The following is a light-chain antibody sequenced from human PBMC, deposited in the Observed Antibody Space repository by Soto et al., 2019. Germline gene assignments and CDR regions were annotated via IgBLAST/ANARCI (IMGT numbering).Light chain of an antibody. J-gene: IGLJ1*01. Sequence: QSVLTQPASVSGSPGQSITISCTGTSSDVGGYNYVSWYQHHPGKAPKLIIYDVTNRPSGVSNPFSGSKSGNTASLTISGLLPEDEADYYCSSYTTSNTRQIVFGTGTKVTVL. CDR1: SSDVGGYNY. V-gene: IGLV2-14*03. CDR2: DVT. CDR3: SSYTTSNTRQIV.